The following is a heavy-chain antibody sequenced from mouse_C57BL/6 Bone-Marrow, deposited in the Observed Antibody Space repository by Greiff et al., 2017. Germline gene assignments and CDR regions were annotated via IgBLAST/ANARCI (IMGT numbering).Heavy chain of an antibody. D-gene: IGHD1-1*01. V-gene: IGHV1-19*01. J-gene: IGHJ2*01. CDR3: AVVATWRSYYFDY. CDR1: GYTFTDYY. CDR2: INPYNGGT. Sequence: VHVKQSGPVLVKPGASVKMSCKASGYTFTDYYMNWVKQSHGKSLEWIGVINPYNGGTSYNQKFKGKATLTVDKSSRTAYMELDSLTSEDSAVDYCAVVATWRSYYFDYWGQGTTLTVSS.